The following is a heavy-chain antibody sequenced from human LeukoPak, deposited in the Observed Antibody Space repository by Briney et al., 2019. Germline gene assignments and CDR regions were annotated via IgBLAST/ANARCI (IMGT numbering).Heavy chain of an antibody. V-gene: IGHV4-34*01. CDR1: GGSFSGYY. CDR3: ARLAGFYCSTTSCYAGGWFDL. J-gene: IGHJ5*02. CDR2: IDHSGST. Sequence: SETLSLTCAVYGGSFSGYYWTWIRQPPGKGLEWIGEIDHSGSTNYNPSLKSRVTISVDTSKNQFSLKLSSVTAADTAVYYCARLAGFYCSTTSCYAGGWFDLWGQGTLVTVSS. D-gene: IGHD2-2*01.